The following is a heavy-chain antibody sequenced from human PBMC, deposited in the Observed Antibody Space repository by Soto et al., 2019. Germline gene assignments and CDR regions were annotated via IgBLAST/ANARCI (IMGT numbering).Heavy chain of an antibody. D-gene: IGHD3-22*01. CDR1: GFTFSSYA. CDR3: AKPTDYYDSSAPFDY. Sequence: GSLRLSCAASGFTFSSYAMSWVRQAPGKGLEWVSAISGSGGSTYYADSVKGRFTISRDNSKNTLYLQMNSLRAEDTAVYYCAKPTDYYDSSAPFDYWGQGTLVTVSS. V-gene: IGHV3-23*01. CDR2: ISGSGGST. J-gene: IGHJ4*02.